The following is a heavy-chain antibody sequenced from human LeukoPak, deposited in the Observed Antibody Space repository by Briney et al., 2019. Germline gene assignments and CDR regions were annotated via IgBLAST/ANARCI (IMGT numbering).Heavy chain of an antibody. CDR2: IYRGGSS. Sequence: GGSLRLSCVASGFIVSNNYMSWVRQAPGMGLEWVSTIYRGGSSFYADSVKGRFTIFRDNSKNTLYLQMDSLRAEDTAVYYCASDLSTWFDWGQGTQVTVAS. CDR3: ASDLSTWFD. V-gene: IGHV3-66*01. D-gene: IGHD6-13*01. CDR1: GFIVSNNY. J-gene: IGHJ4*02.